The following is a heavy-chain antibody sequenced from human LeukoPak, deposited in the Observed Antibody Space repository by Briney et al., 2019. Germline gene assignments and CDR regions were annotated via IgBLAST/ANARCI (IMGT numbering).Heavy chain of an antibody. Sequence: SVKVSCKASGGTFSSYAISWVRQAPGQGLEWMGRIIPILGIANYAQKFQGRVTITADKSTSTAYMELSSLRSEDTAVYYCARGRSLVGNIVVVPAARVGYYYGMDVWGQGTTVTASS. CDR2: IIPILGIA. V-gene: IGHV1-69*04. D-gene: IGHD2-2*01. J-gene: IGHJ6*02. CDR1: GGTFSSYA. CDR3: ARGRSLVGNIVVVPAARVGYYYGMDV.